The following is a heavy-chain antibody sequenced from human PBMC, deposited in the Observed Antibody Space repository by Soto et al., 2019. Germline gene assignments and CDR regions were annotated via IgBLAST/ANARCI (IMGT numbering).Heavy chain of an antibody. CDR1: GYTLTELS. V-gene: IGHV1-24*01. J-gene: IGHJ4*02. Sequence: GASVKVSCKVSGYTLTELSMHWVRQAPGKGLEWMGGFDPEDGETIYAQKFQGRVTMTEDTSTDTAYMELSSLRSEDTAVYYCATRILERYHGYSGYDYWGQGTLGTVSS. CDR2: FDPEDGET. D-gene: IGHD5-12*01. CDR3: ATRILERYHGYSGYDY.